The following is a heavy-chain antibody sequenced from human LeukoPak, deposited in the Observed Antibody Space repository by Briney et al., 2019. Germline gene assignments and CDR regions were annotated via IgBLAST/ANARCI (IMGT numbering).Heavy chain of an antibody. V-gene: IGHV3-11*01. Sequence: GGSLRLSCTASRFTLSHYYMSWVRQPPGKGLEWVAYMSGNGDSIFYADSVNGRFTISRDNANNLLSLQMNSLRADDTAIYYCVKGATMTNWGQGTLVTVSS. CDR3: VKGATMTN. D-gene: IGHD3-22*01. CDR2: MSGNGDSI. J-gene: IGHJ4*02. CDR1: RFTLSHYY.